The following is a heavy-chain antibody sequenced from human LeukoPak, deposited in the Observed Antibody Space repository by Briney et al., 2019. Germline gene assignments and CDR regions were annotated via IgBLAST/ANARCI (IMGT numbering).Heavy chain of an antibody. D-gene: IGHD3-22*01. CDR1: GFTFSSYE. Sequence: GGSLTLFCGLSGFTFSSYEVKGVRESRGEAREGVLYFSSRGSTIYYAYSVKGRFTISRENAKNSLYLQMNRLRAEDTAVYYCATAHYDSSGYYYDYWGQGTLVTVSS. CDR3: ATAHYDSSGYYYDY. CDR2: FSSRGSTI. V-gene: IGHV3-48*03. J-gene: IGHJ4*02.